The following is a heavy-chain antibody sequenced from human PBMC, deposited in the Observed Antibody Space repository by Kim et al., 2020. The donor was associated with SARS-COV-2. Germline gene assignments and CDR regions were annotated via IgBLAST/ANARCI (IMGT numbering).Heavy chain of an antibody. CDR2: IRSKANSYAT. J-gene: IGHJ6*02. Sequence: GGSLRLSCAASGFTFSGSAMHWVRQASGKGLEWVGRIRSKANSYATAYAASVKGRFTISRDDSKNTAYLQMNSQKTGDTAVYYCTRALDCLWFGESNYYYDRHVWGQGTTVTVSS. D-gene: IGHD3-10*01. V-gene: IGHV3-73*01. CDR3: TRALDCLWFGESNYYYDRHV. CDR1: GFTFSGSA.